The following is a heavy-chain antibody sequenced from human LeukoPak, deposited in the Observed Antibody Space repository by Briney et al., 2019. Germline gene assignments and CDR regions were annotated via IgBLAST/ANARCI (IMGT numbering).Heavy chain of an antibody. V-gene: IGHV3-30-3*01. CDR3: ARGPAARKGYYYGMDV. Sequence: GGSLRLSCAASGFTFSSYAMHWVRQAPGKGLEWMAVISYDGSNKYYADSVKGRFTISRDNSKNTLYLQMNSLRAEDTAVYYCARGPAARKGYYYGMDVWGQGTTVTVSS. CDR1: GFTFSSYA. J-gene: IGHJ6*02. D-gene: IGHD6-6*01. CDR2: ISYDGSNK.